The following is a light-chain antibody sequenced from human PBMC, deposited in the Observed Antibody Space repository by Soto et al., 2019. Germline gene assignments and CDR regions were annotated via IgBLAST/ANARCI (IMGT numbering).Light chain of an antibody. CDR2: EVS. CDR1: SSDVDGYNY. Sequence: QSALTQPASVSGSPGQSITISCIGTSSDVDGYNYVSWFQQHPGKPPKLIIYEVSNRPSGVSSRFSGSQSGNTASLTISGLQAEDEAEYYCSSYTTSSTQVFGGGTKLTVL. V-gene: IGLV2-14*01. CDR3: SSYTTSSTQV. J-gene: IGLJ3*02.